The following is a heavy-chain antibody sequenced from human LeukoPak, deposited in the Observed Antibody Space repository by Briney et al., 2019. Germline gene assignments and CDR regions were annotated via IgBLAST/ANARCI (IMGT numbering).Heavy chain of an antibody. J-gene: IGHJ5*02. CDR2: IRSKASGGTT. CDR1: GFTFGDYA. CDR3: TRGDGSGSS. V-gene: IGHV3-49*04. Sequence: GRPLRLSCTASGFTFGDYAMSWVRQAPGKGLEWVGFIRSKASGGTTEYAASVKGRFTISRDDSKSIAYLQMNSLKTEDTAVYYCTRGDGSGSSWGQGTLVTVSS. D-gene: IGHD3-10*01.